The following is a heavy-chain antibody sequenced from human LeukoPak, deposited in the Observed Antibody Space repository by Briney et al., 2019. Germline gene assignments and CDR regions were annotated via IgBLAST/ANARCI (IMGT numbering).Heavy chain of an antibody. D-gene: IGHD3-16*01. V-gene: IGHV3-23*01. CDR3: ARRAGAYTHPYDY. CDR2: ISGSGDST. Sequence: GGSLRLSCAASGFTFSNYGMSWVRQAPGKGLEWVSSISGSGDSTYYADSVKGRFTISIDNSKNTLYLQMNSLRAEDTAVYYCARRAGAYTHPYDYWGQGTLVTVSS. CDR1: GFTFSNYG. J-gene: IGHJ4*02.